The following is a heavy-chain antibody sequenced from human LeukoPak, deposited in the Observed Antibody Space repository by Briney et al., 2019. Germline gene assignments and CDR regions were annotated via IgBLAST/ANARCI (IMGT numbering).Heavy chain of an antibody. CDR2: IIPIFGTA. V-gene: IGHV1-69*06. D-gene: IGHD1-14*01. Sequence: GASVKVSCKASGYTFTSYGISWVRQAPGQGLEWMGGIIPIFGTANYAQKFQGRVTITADKSTSTAYMELSSLRSEDTAVYYCARANHGNYYYFMDVWGKGTTVTVSS. CDR1: GYTFTSYG. CDR3: ARANHGNYYYFMDV. J-gene: IGHJ6*03.